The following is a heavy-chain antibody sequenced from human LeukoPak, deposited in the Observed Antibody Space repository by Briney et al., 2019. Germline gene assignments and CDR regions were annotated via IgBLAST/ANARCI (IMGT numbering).Heavy chain of an antibody. D-gene: IGHD3-22*01. V-gene: IGHV1-2*02. J-gene: IGHJ3*02. Sequence: ASVKVSCKASGYTFTFYYIHWVRQAPGQGLEWMGWIFPNNGNTKYAQKFQGRFTMTRDTSISTAYMELTRLRSDDTAVYYCAREGRYYDSSDYYYEGGAFDIWGQGTMVTVSS. CDR2: IFPNNGNT. CDR1: GYTFTFYY. CDR3: AREGRYYDSSDYYYEGGAFDI.